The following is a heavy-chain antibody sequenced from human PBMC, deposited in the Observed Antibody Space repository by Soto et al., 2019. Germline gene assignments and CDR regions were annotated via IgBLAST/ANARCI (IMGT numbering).Heavy chain of an antibody. D-gene: IGHD3-16*01. CDR1: GDSVSNDNYY. V-gene: IGHV4-61*01. CDR2: IYYSGTT. CDR3: ARSQRGRTAFTFDY. J-gene: IGHJ4*02. Sequence: QVQLQESGPGLVKPSETLSLTCAVPGDSVSNDNYYWSWIRQPPGKGLEWIGCIYYSGTTNYNSYLKSRLSLSVDMSKNQFSLKLASVTAADTAVYFCARSQRGRTAFTFDYWGQGALVTVSS.